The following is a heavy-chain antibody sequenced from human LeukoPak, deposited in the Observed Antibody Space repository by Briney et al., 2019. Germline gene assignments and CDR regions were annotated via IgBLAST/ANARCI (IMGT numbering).Heavy chain of an antibody. V-gene: IGHV7-4-1*02. J-gene: IGHJ6*02. CDR3: AREYAVVAAYYYGMDV. CDR2: INTNTGNP. D-gene: IGHD2-15*01. CDR1: GYTFTSYA. Sequence: GASVKVSCKASGYTFTSYAMNWVRQAPGQGLEWMGWINTNTGNPTYAQGFTGRFVFSLDTSVSTAYLQISSLKAEDTAVYYCAREYAVVAAYYYGMDVWGQGTTVTVSS.